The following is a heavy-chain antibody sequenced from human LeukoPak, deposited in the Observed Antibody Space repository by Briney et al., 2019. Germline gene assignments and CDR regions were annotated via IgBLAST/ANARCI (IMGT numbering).Heavy chain of an antibody. CDR1: GFTFGDYA. CDR2: IRSKAYGGTT. D-gene: IGHD6-6*01. Sequence: GGSLRLSCTASGFTFGDYAMSWVRQAPGKGLEWVGFIRSKAYGGTTEYAASVKGRFTISRDDFKSIAYLQMNSLKTEDTAVYYCTRYSSSGVYFDYWGQGTLVTVSS. V-gene: IGHV3-49*04. CDR3: TRYSSSGVYFDY. J-gene: IGHJ4*02.